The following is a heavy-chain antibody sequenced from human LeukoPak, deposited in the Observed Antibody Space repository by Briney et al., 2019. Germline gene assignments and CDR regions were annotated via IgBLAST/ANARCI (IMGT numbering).Heavy chain of an antibody. CDR1: KFTFNNYA. Sequence: GGSLRLSCAASKFTFNNYAMHCVRQTPGKGLEWVADISFDGSKQYHADSVKGRFTISRDNSKNTLFLQMNNLRAGDTSVYYFAKAPPDPYYYYVDVWGEGTPVTVSS. J-gene: IGHJ6*03. CDR3: AKAPPDPYYYYVDV. CDR2: ISFDGSKQ. V-gene: IGHV3-30*18.